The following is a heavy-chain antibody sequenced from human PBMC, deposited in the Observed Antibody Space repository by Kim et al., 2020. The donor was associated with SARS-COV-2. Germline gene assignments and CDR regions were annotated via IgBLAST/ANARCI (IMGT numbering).Heavy chain of an antibody. CDR3: ARRGADYFDALDV. D-gene: IGHD3-16*01. V-gene: IGHV5-51*01. J-gene: IGHJ6*02. CDR2: IYPGDSDT. CDR1: GYIFSSYW. Sequence: GESLKISCQGSGYIFSSYWIAWVRQMPGKGLEWMGIIYPGDSDTRYSPPFQGQVTISVDKSISTAYLQWASLKSSDTAIYYCARRGADYFDALDVWGQGTTVTVSS.